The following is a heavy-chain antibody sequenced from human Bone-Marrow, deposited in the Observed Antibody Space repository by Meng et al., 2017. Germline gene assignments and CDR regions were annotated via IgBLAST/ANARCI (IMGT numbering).Heavy chain of an antibody. D-gene: IGHD6-13*01. J-gene: IGHJ4*02. CDR1: GLTFTDAW. Sequence: EVQLVESGGGLVKPGESLRLSCAVSGLTFTDAWMSWVRQAPGKGLEWVGRIKRNSDGGTIDYAAPVKGRFTISRDDSKNTLYLQMDSLITEDTAVYFCATGAAAADHWGQGTLVTVSS. CDR2: IKRNSDGGTI. CDR3: ATGAAAADH. V-gene: IGHV3-15*01.